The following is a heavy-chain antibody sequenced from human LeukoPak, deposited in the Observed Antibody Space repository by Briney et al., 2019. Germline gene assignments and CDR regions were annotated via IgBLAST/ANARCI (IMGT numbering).Heavy chain of an antibody. D-gene: IGHD6-19*01. CDR2: ISYDGSNK. CDR1: GFTFSSYG. Sequence: GGSLRLSCAASGFTFSSYGMHWVRQAPGKGLEWVAVISYDGSNKYYADSVKGRFTISRDNSKNTLYLQMNSLRAEDTAVYYCARVPKQWLVRVWDYWGQGTLVTVSS. CDR3: ARVPKQWLVRVWDY. V-gene: IGHV3-30*03. J-gene: IGHJ4*02.